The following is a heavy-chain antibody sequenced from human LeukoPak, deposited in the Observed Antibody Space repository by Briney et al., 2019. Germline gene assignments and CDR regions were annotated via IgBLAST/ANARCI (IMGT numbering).Heavy chain of an antibody. CDR1: RYTLTELS. CDR2: FDPEDGET. V-gene: IGHV1-24*01. Sequence: GASVKVSCKVSRYTLTELSMHWVRQAPGKGLEWMGGFDPEDGETIYAQKFQGRVTMTEDTSTDTAYMELSSLRSEDTAVYYCATGDDGGPWYDAFDIWGQGTMVTVSS. J-gene: IGHJ3*02. D-gene: IGHD4-23*01. CDR3: ATGDDGGPWYDAFDI.